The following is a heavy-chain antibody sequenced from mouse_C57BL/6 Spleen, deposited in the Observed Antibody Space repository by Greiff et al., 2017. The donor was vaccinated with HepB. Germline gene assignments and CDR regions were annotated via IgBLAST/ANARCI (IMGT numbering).Heavy chain of an antibody. CDR2: INPGSGGT. D-gene: IGHD4-1*01. CDR1: GYAFTNYL. J-gene: IGHJ1*03. CDR3: AREKNWDGYFDV. V-gene: IGHV1-54*01. Sequence: VKVVESGAELVRPGTSVKVSCKASGYAFTNYLIEWVKQRPGQGLEWIGVINPGSGGTNYNEKFKGKATLTADKSSSTAYMQLSSLTSEDSAVYFCAREKNWDGYFDVWGTGTTVTVSS.